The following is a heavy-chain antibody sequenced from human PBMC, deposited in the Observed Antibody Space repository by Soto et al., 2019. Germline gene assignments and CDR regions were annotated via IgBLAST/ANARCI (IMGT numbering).Heavy chain of an antibody. CDR1: GGTFSSYA. CDR3: ARGIASNYYYYGMDV. J-gene: IGHJ6*02. V-gene: IGHV1-69*13. D-gene: IGHD3-3*01. CDR2: IIPIFGTA. Sequence: GASVQVSCKASGGTFSSYAISWVRQAPGQGLEWMGGIIPIFGTANYAQKFQGRVTITADESTSTAYMELSSLRSEDTAVYYCARGIASNYYYYGMDVWGQGTTVTVSS.